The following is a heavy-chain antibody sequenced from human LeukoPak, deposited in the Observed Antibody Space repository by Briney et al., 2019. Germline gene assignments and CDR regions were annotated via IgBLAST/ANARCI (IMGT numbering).Heavy chain of an antibody. CDR1: GFPFSSYA. J-gene: IGHJ4*02. V-gene: IGHV3-30-3*01. CDR3: ARDHTGSYCINY. Sequence: GGSLRLSCAASGFPFSSYAITCVRQAPGKGLEWVAVITYDGGKEYYADSVKGRFTISRDNSKSTLYLQMNSLRAEDTAVSYCARDHTGSYCINYWGQGTLVTVSS. CDR2: ITYDGGKE. D-gene: IGHD1-26*01.